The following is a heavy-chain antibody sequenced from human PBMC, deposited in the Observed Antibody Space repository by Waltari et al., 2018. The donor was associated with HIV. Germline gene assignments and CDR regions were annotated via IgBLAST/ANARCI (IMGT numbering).Heavy chain of an antibody. CDR3: ARDGHFYDSRPLDH. CDR2: RSYGGRNK. CDR1: GFTFSPFA. J-gene: IGHJ4*02. Sequence: QVQLVESGGGVVQPGGSLRLSCVASGFTFSPFAFHWVRQAPGKELQWVALRSYGGRNKGYADAVEGRFTMRRDKSKNTLYLQMNSVRSEDTAVYYCARDGHFYDSRPLDHWGQGTLVTVSS. V-gene: IGHV3-30*04. D-gene: IGHD3-22*01.